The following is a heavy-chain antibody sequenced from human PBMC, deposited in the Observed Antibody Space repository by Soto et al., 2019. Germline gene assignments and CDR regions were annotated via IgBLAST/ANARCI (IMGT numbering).Heavy chain of an antibody. D-gene: IGHD2-21*02. J-gene: IGHJ4*02. CDR3: ARVSGAYCGGDCSFDY. CDR2: ISAYKGNT. V-gene: IGHV1-18*01. CDR1: GYTFTSYG. Sequence: QVQLVQSGAEVKKPGASVKGSCKASGYTFTSYGISWVRQAPGQGLEWMGWISAYKGNTNYAQKLQGRVTMTTDTSTSTAYTELRSLRSDDTAVYYCARVSGAYCGGDCSFDYWGQGTLVTVSS.